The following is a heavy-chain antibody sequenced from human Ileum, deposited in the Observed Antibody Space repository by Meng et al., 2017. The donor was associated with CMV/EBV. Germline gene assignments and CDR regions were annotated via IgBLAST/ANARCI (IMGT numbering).Heavy chain of an antibody. CDR1: TFSSYA. Sequence: TFSSYAMHWVRQAPGKGLEWVAVISYDGSNKYYADSVKGRFTISRDNSKNTLYLQMNSLRAEDTAVYYCARVGPYCGGDCYSAQVQHWGQGTLVTVSS. J-gene: IGHJ1*01. D-gene: IGHD2-21*02. V-gene: IGHV3-30-3*01. CDR3: ARVGPYCGGDCYSAQVQH. CDR2: ISYDGSNK.